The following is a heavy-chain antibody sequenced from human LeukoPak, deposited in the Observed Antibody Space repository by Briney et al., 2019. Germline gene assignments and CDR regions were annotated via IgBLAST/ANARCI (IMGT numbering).Heavy chain of an antibody. J-gene: IGHJ5*02. V-gene: IGHV1-46*01. CDR2: INPSGGST. Sequence: ASVKVSCKASGYTFTSYYMHWVRQAPGQGLEWMGIINPSGGSTSYAQKFQGRVTMTRDMSTSTVYMELSSLRSEDTAVYYCARDDRIFGVVPPHNWFDPWGQGTLVTVSS. CDR1: GYTFTSYY. D-gene: IGHD3-3*01. CDR3: ARDDRIFGVVPPHNWFDP.